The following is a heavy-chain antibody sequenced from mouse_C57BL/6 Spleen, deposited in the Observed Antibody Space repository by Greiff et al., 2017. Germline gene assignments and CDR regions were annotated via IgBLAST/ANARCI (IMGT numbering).Heavy chain of an antibody. J-gene: IGHJ4*01. D-gene: IGHD3-3*01. V-gene: IGHV1-82*01. CDR3: AIEGADYAMDC. Sequence: VQLQQSGPELVKPGASVKISCKASGYAFSSSWMNWVKQRPGKGLEWIGRIYPGDGDTNYNGKFKGKATLTADKSSSTAYMQLSSLTSEDAAVYICAIEGADYAMDCWGQGTSGTVSS. CDR1: GYAFSSSW. CDR2: IYPGDGDT.